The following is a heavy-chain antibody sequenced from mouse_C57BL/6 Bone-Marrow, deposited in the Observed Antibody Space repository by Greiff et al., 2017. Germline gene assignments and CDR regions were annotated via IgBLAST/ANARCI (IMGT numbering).Heavy chain of an antibody. Sequence: QVQLQQPGAELVRPGSSVKLSCKASGYTFTSYWMDWVKQRPGQGLEWIGNIYPSDSETHYNQKFKDKATLTVDKSSSTAYMQLSSLTSEDSAVYYCARGFYYGISYGFAYWGQGTLVTVSA. J-gene: IGHJ3*01. CDR2: IYPSDSET. CDR3: ARGFYYGISYGFAY. D-gene: IGHD1-1*01. CDR1: GYTFTSYW. V-gene: IGHV1-61*01.